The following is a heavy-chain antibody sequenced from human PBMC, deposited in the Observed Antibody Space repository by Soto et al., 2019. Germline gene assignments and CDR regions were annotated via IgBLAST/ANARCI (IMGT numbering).Heavy chain of an antibody. Sequence: SVKVSCKASGYTFTSYAMHWVRQAPGQRLEWMGWINAGNGNTKYSQKFQGRVTITRDTSASTAYMELSSLRSEDTAVYYCARSIVVVTALDYWGQGILVTVSS. V-gene: IGHV1-3*01. CDR2: INAGNGNT. J-gene: IGHJ4*02. D-gene: IGHD2-21*02. CDR1: GYTFTSYA. CDR3: ARSIVVVTALDY.